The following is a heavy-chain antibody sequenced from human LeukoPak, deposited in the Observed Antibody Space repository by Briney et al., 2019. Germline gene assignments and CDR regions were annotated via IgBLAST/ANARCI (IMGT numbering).Heavy chain of an antibody. CDR3: AKVNGGATNWFDP. V-gene: IGHV3-30*18. J-gene: IGHJ5*02. Sequence: GGSLRLSCAASGFTFSNYGMHWVRQAPGKGLEWVAIISYDGSNKYYADSVKGRFTISRDNSKNTRYLQMNSLRAEDTAVYYCAKVNGGATNWFDPWGQGTLVTVSS. CDR2: ISYDGSNK. D-gene: IGHD1-26*01. CDR1: GFTFSNYG.